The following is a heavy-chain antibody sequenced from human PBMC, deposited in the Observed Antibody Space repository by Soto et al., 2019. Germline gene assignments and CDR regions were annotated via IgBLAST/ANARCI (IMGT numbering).Heavy chain of an antibody. V-gene: IGHV3-23*01. D-gene: IGHD6-6*01. CDR3: AKALVNPYYYYYVDV. J-gene: IGHJ6*03. CDR1: GFNFNIYA. CDR2: ISPGGDST. Sequence: EVQLLESGGGLVQPGGSLRLSCAASGFNFNIYAMTWVRQAPGKGLEWVSTISPGGDSTYFADSVKGRVTISRDNSKNTLSLQMNSLRAEDTATYFCAKALVNPYYYYYVDVWGTGTTVTVSS.